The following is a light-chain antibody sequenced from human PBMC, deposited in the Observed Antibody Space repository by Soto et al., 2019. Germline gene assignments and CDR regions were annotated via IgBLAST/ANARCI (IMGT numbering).Light chain of an antibody. CDR2: GNS. CDR3: QSYDSSLSGYV. V-gene: IGLV1-40*01. Sequence: QSVLTQPPSVSGAPGQRVTISCTGSSSNIGANYDVHWYQHLPGTAPKRLIYGNSNRPSGVPDRFSGSKSGTSASLAITGLQAEDEADYYCQSYDSSLSGYVVGTGTKLTVL. CDR1: SSNIGANYD. J-gene: IGLJ1*01.